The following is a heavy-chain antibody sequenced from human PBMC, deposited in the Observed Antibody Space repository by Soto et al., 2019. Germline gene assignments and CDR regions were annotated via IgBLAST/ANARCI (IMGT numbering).Heavy chain of an antibody. D-gene: IGHD3-10*01. V-gene: IGHV4-34*01. CDR2: INHSGRA. Sequence: QVQLQQWGAGLLKPSETLSLTCAVYGESFSGYYWSWIRQPPGKGLEWIGEINHSGRANYTPSLKSRVTMSVDTSKNYLSLKLSSVTAADTAVYYCARGSTYMGSDSWGQGTLVTVSS. CDR1: GESFSGYY. J-gene: IGHJ4*02. CDR3: ARGSTYMGSDS.